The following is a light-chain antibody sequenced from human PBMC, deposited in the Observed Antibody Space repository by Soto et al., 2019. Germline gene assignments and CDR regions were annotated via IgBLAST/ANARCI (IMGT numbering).Light chain of an antibody. J-gene: IGLJ1*01. CDR3: FSYASSSTLYV. Sequence: QSALTQPASVSGSPGQSITISCTGTSSDVGSYNLVSWYQQHPGKAPKLMIYEGSKRPSGVSNRFSGSKSGNTASLTISGLQAEDVADYYCFSYASSSTLYVFGTGTKVTVL. CDR2: EGS. V-gene: IGLV2-23*01. CDR1: SSDVGSYNL.